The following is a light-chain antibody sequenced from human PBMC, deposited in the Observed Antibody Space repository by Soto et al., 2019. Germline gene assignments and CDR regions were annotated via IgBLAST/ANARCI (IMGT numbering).Light chain of an antibody. CDR3: GAYTGSTSPYV. Sequence: QSALTQPASLSGSPGQSITISCTGVSTDVGYYVSWYQHHPGNAPRLIIYDVSFRPFGVSDRFSGSKSGETASLTIAGLQPGDEAFYYCGAYTGSTSPYVFGTGTKLTVL. J-gene: IGLJ1*01. CDR1: STDVGYY. V-gene: IGLV2-14*03. CDR2: DVS.